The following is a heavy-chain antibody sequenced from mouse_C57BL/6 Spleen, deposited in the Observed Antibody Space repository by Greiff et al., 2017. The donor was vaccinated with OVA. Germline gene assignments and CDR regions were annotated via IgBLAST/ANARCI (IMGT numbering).Heavy chain of an antibody. J-gene: IGHJ3*01. CDR2: ISYDGSN. Sequence: DVKLQESGPGLVKPSQSLSLTCSVTGYSITSGYYWNWIRQFPGNKLEWMGYISYDGSNNYNPSLKNRISITRDTSKNQFFLKLNSVTTEDTATYYCARGYYGYDGAWFAYWGQGTLVTVSA. V-gene: IGHV3-6*01. CDR1: GYSITSGYY. D-gene: IGHD2-2*01. CDR3: ARGYYGYDGAWFAY.